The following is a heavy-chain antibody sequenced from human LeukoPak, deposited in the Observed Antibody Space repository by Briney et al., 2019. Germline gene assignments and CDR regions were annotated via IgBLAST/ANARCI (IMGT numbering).Heavy chain of an antibody. J-gene: IGHJ1*01. CDR2: ISSSSSTI. D-gene: IGHD3-22*01. V-gene: IGHV3-48*01. CDR1: GFSFSSYN. Sequence: GGSLRLSCAASGFSFSSYNMNWVRQAPGKGLEWISYISSSSSTIYYADSVKGRFTISRDNSNNTLYLQMNSLRADDTAVYYCARDRLLYYYDSGSTGHFQHWGQGTLVTV. CDR3: ARDRLLYYYDSGSTGHFQH.